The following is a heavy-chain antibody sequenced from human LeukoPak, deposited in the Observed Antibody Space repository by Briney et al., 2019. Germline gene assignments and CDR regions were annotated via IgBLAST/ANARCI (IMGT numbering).Heavy chain of an antibody. Sequence: GGSLRLSCAASGFTFDDYAMYWVRQAPGRGLEWVSLISGDGGSTYYADSVKGRFTISRDNSKNSLYLQMNSLRTEDTALYYCAKSMAARLHWFDPWGQGTLVTVSS. V-gene: IGHV3-43*02. CDR3: AKSMAARLHWFDP. CDR2: ISGDGGST. D-gene: IGHD6-6*01. J-gene: IGHJ5*02. CDR1: GFTFDDYA.